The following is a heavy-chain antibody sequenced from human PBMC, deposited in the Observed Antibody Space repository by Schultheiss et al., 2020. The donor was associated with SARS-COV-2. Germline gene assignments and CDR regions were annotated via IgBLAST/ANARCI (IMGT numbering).Heavy chain of an antibody. J-gene: IGHJ3*02. CDR1: GGSISSYY. CDR2: INHSGST. CDR3: ARLYYYDSSGPLGTGAFDI. D-gene: IGHD3-22*01. Sequence: SETLSLTCTVSGGSISSYYWSWIRQPPGKGLEWIGEINHSGSTNYNPSLKSRVTISVDTSKNQFSLKLSSVTAADTAVYYCARLYYYDSSGPLGTGAFDIWGQGTMVTVSS. V-gene: IGHV4-34*01.